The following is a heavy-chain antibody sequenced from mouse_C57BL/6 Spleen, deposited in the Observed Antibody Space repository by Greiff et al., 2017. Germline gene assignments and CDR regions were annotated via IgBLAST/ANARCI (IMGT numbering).Heavy chain of an antibody. D-gene: IGHD1-1*01. CDR3: ARWDYYGSFYYAMDY. CDR2: IYPGSGST. Sequence: QVQLQQPGAELVKPGASVKMSCKASGYTFTSYWITWVKQRPGQGLEWIGDIYPGSGSTNYNEKFKSKATLTVDTSSSAAYMQLSSLTSEDSAVYYCARWDYYGSFYYAMDYWGQGTSVTVSS. CDR1: GYTFTSYW. J-gene: IGHJ4*01. V-gene: IGHV1-55*01.